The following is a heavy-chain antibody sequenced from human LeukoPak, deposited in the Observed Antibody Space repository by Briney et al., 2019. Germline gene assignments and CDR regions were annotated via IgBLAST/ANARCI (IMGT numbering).Heavy chain of an antibody. V-gene: IGHV4-39*01. CDR1: GGSISSSSYY. CDR3: ARLAPGDTNY. D-gene: IGHD3-10*01. CDR2: THYSGST. J-gene: IGHJ4*02. Sequence: SETLSLTCTVSGGSISSSSYYWGWIRQPPGKGLEWIGSTHYSGSTYYNPSLKSRVTISVDTSKNQFSLKLSSVIAADTAVYYCARLAPGDTNYWGQGTLVTVSS.